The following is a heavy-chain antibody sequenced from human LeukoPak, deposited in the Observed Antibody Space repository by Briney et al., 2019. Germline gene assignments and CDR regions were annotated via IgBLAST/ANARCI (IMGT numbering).Heavy chain of an antibody. V-gene: IGHV1-46*01. D-gene: IGHD2-21*01. Sequence: GASVKVSCKASGYTFTSYHMHWVRQAPGQGLEWMGIINPSGGSTSYAQKFQGRVTMTRDTSTSTVYMELSRLRSDDTAVYYCARDRSSMGEWFDPWGQGTLVTVSS. CDR3: ARDRSSMGEWFDP. J-gene: IGHJ5*02. CDR2: INPSGGST. CDR1: GYTFTSYH.